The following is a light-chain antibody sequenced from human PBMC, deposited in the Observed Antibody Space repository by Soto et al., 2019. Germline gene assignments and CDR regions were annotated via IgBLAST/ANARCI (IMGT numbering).Light chain of an antibody. CDR3: LQDYSFPLT. J-gene: IGKJ3*01. V-gene: IGKV1-6*01. Sequence: AIKMTQSPSSLSASVGDRITITCRASQGIRDDLGWYQQKPGKAPKLLIYAASSLQSGVPSRFSGSGAGTDFSLTISSLQPEDSATYYCLQDYSFPLTFGPGTKVDIK. CDR1: QGIRDD. CDR2: AAS.